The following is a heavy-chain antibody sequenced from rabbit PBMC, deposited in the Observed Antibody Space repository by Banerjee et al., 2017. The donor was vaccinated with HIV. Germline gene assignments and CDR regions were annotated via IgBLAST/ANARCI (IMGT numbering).Heavy chain of an antibody. CDR1: GVSFSGDSY. Sequence: QSLEESGGDPVKPGASLTLTCIASGVSFSGDSYMCWVRQAPGKGLECIGCIYADRSGSTYYANWAKGRFTISRTSSTPVTLEMTSLTAADTATYFCARGSAAMTMLIIGFYLNLWGPGTLVTVS. J-gene: IGHJ4*01. D-gene: IGHD2-1*01. CDR3: ARGSAAMTMLIIGFYLNL. V-gene: IGHV1S40*01. CDR2: IYADRSGST.